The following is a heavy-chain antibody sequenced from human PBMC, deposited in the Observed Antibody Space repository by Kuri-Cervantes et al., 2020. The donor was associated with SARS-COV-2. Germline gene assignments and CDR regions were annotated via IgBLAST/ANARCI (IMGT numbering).Heavy chain of an antibody. CDR1: GFTFSSYG. D-gene: IGHD3-3*01. CDR2: ISYDGSNK. Sequence: GGSLRLSCAASGFTFSSYGMHWVRQAPGKGLEWVAVISYDGSNKYYADSVKGRFTISRDNSKNTLYLQMNSLRAEDTAVYYCGRRGYDFWSGFPDYWGQGTLVTVSS. CDR3: GRRGYDFWSGFPDY. J-gene: IGHJ4*02. V-gene: IGHV3-30*03.